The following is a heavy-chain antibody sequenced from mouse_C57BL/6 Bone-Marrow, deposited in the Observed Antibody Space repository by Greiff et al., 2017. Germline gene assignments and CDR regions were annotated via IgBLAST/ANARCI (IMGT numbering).Heavy chain of an antibody. J-gene: IGHJ3*01. Sequence: VQLQQPGAELVKPGASVKLSCKASGYTFTSYWMHWVTQRPGQGLEWIGMIHPNSGSTNYNEKFKSKATLTVDKSSSTAYMQLSSLTSEDAAVYYCAVSSSAWFAYWGQGTLVTVSA. CDR2: IHPNSGST. CDR3: AVSSSAWFAY. CDR1: GYTFTSYW. V-gene: IGHV1-64*01. D-gene: IGHD1-1*01.